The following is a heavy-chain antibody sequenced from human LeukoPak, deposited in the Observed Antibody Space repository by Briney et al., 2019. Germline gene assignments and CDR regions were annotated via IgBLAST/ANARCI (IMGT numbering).Heavy chain of an antibody. CDR1: GGSISSGDYY. CDR2: IYYSGST. Sequence: SETLSLTCTVSGGSISSGDYYWSWIRQPPGKGLEWIGCIYYSGSTYYNPSLKSRVTISVDTSKNQFSLKLSSVTAADTAVYYCARCYYGSGSYIRYYFDYWGQGTLVTVSS. D-gene: IGHD3-10*01. CDR3: ARCYYGSGSYIRYYFDY. V-gene: IGHV4-30-4*01. J-gene: IGHJ4*02.